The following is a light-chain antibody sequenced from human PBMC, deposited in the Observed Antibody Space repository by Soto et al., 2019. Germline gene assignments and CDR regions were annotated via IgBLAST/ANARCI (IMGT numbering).Light chain of an antibody. CDR1: SSDVGGYKY. CDR2: EVS. Sequence: QSALTQPASVSGSPGQSITISCTGTSSDVGGYKYVSWYQQHPGKAPKRMIYEVSNRPSGVSNRLSGSKSGNTASLTISGPQAEDEADYYCSSYTSSSTLVFGGGTKVTVL. V-gene: IGLV2-14*01. J-gene: IGLJ3*02. CDR3: SSYTSSSTLV.